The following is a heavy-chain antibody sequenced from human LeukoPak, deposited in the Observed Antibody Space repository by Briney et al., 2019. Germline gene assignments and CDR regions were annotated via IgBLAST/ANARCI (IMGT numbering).Heavy chain of an antibody. D-gene: IGHD3-10*01. CDR3: ARRGGSGRSFDY. CDR2: IYSSGT. Sequence: SETLSLTCTVSGGSISSNSYHWGWLRQPPGKGLEWIGNIYSSGTSYNPSLKSRVAISVDTSKNQFSLKMNSVTAADTAVYYCARRGGSGRSFDYWGQGTLVTVSS. V-gene: IGHV4-39*01. CDR1: GGSISSNSYH. J-gene: IGHJ4*02.